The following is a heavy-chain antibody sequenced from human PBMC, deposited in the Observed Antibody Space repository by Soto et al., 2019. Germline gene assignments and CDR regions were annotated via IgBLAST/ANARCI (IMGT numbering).Heavy chain of an antibody. J-gene: IGHJ2*01. D-gene: IGHD1-1*01. V-gene: IGHV1-46*01. Sequence: ASVKVSCKASGYTFTSYYMHWVRQAPGQGLEWMGIINPSGGSTSYAQKFQGRVTMTRDTSTSTVYMELSSLRSEDTAVYYCAKAPLEMVPSSWYFDLWGRGTLVTVSS. CDR3: AKAPLEMVPSSWYFDL. CDR1: GYTFTSYY. CDR2: INPSGGST.